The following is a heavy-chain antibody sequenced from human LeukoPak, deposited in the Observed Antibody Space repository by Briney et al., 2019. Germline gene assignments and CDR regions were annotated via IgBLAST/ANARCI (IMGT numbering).Heavy chain of an antibody. J-gene: IGHJ3*02. CDR1: GFTFDDYA. CDR2: ISWNSVSI. Sequence: HSGRSLRLSCAASGFTFDDYAMHWVRQAPGKGLEWVSGISWNSVSIDYADSVKGRFTISRDNAKNSLYVQMNSLRAEDTALYYCAKGRDLYSNSWYGGDVFDIWGQGTMVTVSS. CDR3: AKGRDLYSNSWYGGDVFDI. V-gene: IGHV3-9*01. D-gene: IGHD6-13*01.